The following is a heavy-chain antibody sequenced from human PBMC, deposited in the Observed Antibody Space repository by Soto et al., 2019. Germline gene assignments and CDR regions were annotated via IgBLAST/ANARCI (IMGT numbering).Heavy chain of an antibody. D-gene: IGHD3-10*01. CDR3: ARGRVGFGELCS. CDR2: IIPILGIA. CDR1: GGTFSSYT. Sequence: QVQLVQSGAEVKKPGSSVKVSCKASGGTFSSYTISWVRQAPGQGLEWMGRIIPILGIANYAQKFQGRVTINAEKSASTAYMELSSLRSEDTAVYYCARGRVGFGELCSWGQGTLVTVSS. V-gene: IGHV1-69*02. J-gene: IGHJ4*02.